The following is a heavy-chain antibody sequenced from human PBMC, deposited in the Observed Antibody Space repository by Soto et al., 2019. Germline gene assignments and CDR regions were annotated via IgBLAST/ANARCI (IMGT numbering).Heavy chain of an antibody. D-gene: IGHD2-2*01. CDR2: ISYDGSNK. CDR1: GFSISDNY. V-gene: IGHV3-30-3*01. CDR3: ARCPSSLTRFDY. Sequence: GGSLRLSCAASGFSISDNYMTWVRQAPGKGLEWVAVISYDGSNKYYADSVKGRFTISRDNSKNTLYLQMNSLRAEDTAVYYCARCPSSLTRFDYWGQGTLVTVSS. J-gene: IGHJ4*02.